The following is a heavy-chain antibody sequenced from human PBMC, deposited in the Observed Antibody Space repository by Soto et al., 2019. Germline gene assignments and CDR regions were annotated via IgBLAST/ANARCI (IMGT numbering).Heavy chain of an antibody. CDR3: ARVHGYCSSTSCLGHAFDI. CDR1: GGSISSSSYY. D-gene: IGHD2-2*01. V-gene: IGHV4-39*01. Sequence: AETLSITCTVSGGSISSSSYYWGWIRQPPGKGLEWIGSIYYSGSTYYNPSLKSRVTISVDTSKNQFSLKLSSVTAADTAVYYCARVHGYCSSTSCLGHAFDIWGQGTMVSVSS. CDR2: IYYSGST. J-gene: IGHJ3*02.